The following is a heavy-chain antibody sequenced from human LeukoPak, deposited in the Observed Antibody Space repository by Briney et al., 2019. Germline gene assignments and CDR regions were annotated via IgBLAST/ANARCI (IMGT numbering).Heavy chain of an antibody. CDR2: IFHSGST. CDR1: GGSIISSNC. CDR3: ARGSHQIAAAGT. D-gene: IGHD6-13*01. J-gene: IGHJ4*02. V-gene: IGHV4-4*02. Sequence: SSETLSLTCAVSGGSIISSNCWSGVRQPPGKGLGWIGEIFHSGSTNYNPSLQSRVPISVDKSTNQFSLKLSSVTAADTAVYYCARGSHQIAAAGTWGQGTLVTVST.